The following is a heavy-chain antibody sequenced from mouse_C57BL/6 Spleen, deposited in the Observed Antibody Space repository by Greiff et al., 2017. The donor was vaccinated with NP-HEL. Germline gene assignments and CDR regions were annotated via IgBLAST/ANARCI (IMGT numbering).Heavy chain of an antibody. CDR1: GYTFTSYW. J-gene: IGHJ3*01. Sequence: VQLQQSGAELVKPGASVKMSCKASGYTFTSYWITWVKQRPGQGLEWIGDIYPGSGSTNYNEKFKRKATLTVDTSSSTAYMTLSSLTSEDAALYFCARSQTSYPWFAYWGQGTLVTVSA. D-gene: IGHD1-1*01. CDR2: IYPGSGST. CDR3: ARSQTSYPWFAY. V-gene: IGHV1-55*01.